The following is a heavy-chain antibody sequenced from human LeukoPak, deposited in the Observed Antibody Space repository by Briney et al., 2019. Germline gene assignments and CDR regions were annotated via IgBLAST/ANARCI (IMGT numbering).Heavy chain of an antibody. V-gene: IGHV3-48*04. Sequence: GGSLRLSCSASGFSLRTYSMNWVRQAPGKGLEWVSYISETSDSTYYADSVKGRFTISRDNAKNSLYLQMNSLRAEDTAVYYCARDSKRVGRFDYWGQGTLVTVSS. CDR1: GFSLRTYS. CDR3: ARDSKRVGRFDY. D-gene: IGHD1-26*01. J-gene: IGHJ4*02. CDR2: ISETSDST.